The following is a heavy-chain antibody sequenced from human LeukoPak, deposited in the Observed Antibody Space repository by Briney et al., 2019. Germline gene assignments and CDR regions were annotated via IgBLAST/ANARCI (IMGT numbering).Heavy chain of an antibody. CDR1: GFIFSNYE. V-gene: IGHV3-48*03. J-gene: IGHJ4*02. CDR2: ISSTGSDI. CDR3: AKDRTGLLVVPAALDY. Sequence: GGSLRLSCAGSGFIFSNYEMNWVRQAPGKGLEWVSYISSTGSDIYYADSVKGRFTISRDNSKNTLYLQMNSLRAEDTAVYYCAKDRTGLLVVPAALDYWGQGTLVTVSS. D-gene: IGHD2-2*01.